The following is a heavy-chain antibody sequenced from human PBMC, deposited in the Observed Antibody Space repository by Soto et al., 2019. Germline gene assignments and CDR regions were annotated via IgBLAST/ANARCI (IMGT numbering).Heavy chain of an antibody. CDR2: ISSSSSTI. V-gene: IGHV3-48*01. J-gene: IGHJ3*02. Sequence: PGGSLRLSCAASGFTFSSYSMNWVRQAPGKGLEWVSYISSSSSTIYYADSVKGRFTISRDNAKNSLYLQMNSLRAEDTAVYYCASLSSITMVRGVIIEAQDAFDIWGQGTMVTVSS. CDR3: ASLSSITMVRGVIIEAQDAFDI. CDR1: GFTFSSYS. D-gene: IGHD3-10*01.